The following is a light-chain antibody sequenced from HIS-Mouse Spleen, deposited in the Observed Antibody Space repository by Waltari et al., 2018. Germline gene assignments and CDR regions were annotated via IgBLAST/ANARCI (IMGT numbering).Light chain of an antibody. J-gene: IGLJ2*01. CDR2: ENT. CDR1: SSNIGNTY. CDR3: GTWDSSLSAVV. V-gene: IGLV1-51*01. Sequence: QSVLTQPPSVSAAPGQKVTISFSGSSSNIGNTYVSWYQQLPGTAPKPLIVENTKRHVGFLEQYSGHKSGTSSTLGITGLQTVDEADYYCGTWDSSLSAVVFGGGTKLTVL.